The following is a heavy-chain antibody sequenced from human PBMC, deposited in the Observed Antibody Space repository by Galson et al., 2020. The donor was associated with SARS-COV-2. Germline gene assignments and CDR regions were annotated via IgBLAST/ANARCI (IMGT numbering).Heavy chain of an antibody. V-gene: IGHV1-2*02. CDR2: INPNSGGT. CDR1: GYTFTGYY. Sequence: ASVKVSCKASGYTFTGYYMHWVRQAPGQGLEWMGWINPNSGGTQYSQNFQGRVTMTRDTSISTAYMELKWLRSDDTAVFFCARDGRYSSSGEPFHFYGMDVWGQGTTVTVSS. CDR3: ARDGRYSSSGEPFHFYGMDV. J-gene: IGHJ6*02. D-gene: IGHD6-13*01.